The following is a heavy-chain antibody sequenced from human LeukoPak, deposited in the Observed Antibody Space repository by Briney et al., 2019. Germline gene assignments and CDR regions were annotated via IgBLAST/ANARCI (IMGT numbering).Heavy chain of an antibody. CDR1: GFTFSSYA. J-gene: IGHJ3*02. CDR3: AKPPSTNAWYVAFDI. D-gene: IGHD6-13*01. V-gene: IGHV3-30*18. Sequence: PGGSLRLSCAASGFTFSSYAMHWVRQRPGEGLEWVGVISYHGTDTYYVESLKGRFTISRDNSKNTLYLQMNSLRTEGTAMYYCAKPPSTNAWYVAFDIWGRGTMVTVSS. CDR2: ISYHGTDT.